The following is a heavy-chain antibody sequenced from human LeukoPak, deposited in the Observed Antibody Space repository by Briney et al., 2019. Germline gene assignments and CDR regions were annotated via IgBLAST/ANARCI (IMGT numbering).Heavy chain of an antibody. J-gene: IGHJ4*02. CDR1: GYTFTSYG. Sequence: APVKVSCKASGYTFTSYGISWVRQAPGQGLEWMGWISAYNGNTNYAQKLQGRVTMTTDTSTSTAYMELRSLRSDDTAVYYCARVYSYGFAGYYFDYWGQGTLVTVSS. CDR2: ISAYNGNT. V-gene: IGHV1-18*01. D-gene: IGHD5-18*01. CDR3: ARVYSYGFAGYYFDY.